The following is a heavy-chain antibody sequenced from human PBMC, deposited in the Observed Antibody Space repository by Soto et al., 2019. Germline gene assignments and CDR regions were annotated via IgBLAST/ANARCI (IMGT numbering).Heavy chain of an antibody. J-gene: IGHJ4*02. Sequence: GGSLRLSCAASGFTFSSYGMHWVRQAPGKGLEWVAVISYDGSNKYYADSVKGRFTISRDNSKNTLYLQMNSLRAEDTAVYYCAKDRLYSINAEDFDYWGQGTLVTVSS. CDR2: ISYDGSNK. CDR1: GFTFSSYG. D-gene: IGHD1-26*01. V-gene: IGHV3-30*18. CDR3: AKDRLYSINAEDFDY.